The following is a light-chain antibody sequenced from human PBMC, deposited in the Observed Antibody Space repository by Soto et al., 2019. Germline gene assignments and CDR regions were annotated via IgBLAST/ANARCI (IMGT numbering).Light chain of an antibody. CDR3: HQYCYSPNT. V-gene: IGKV3-20*01. CDR2: GAS. J-gene: IGKJ2*01. Sequence: EIVLTQSPGTLSLSPGEGATLSCRASRSVSSRYLAWYQQKPGQAPRLLIYGASSRATGIPDRFSGSGSGTDFTLTISRLEPEDFAVYHCHQYCYSPNTFGKGTKLEIK. CDR1: RSVSSRY.